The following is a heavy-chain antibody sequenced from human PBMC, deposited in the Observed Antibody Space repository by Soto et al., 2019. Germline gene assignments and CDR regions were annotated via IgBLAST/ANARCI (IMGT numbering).Heavy chain of an antibody. D-gene: IGHD6-6*01. CDR1: GYTFTSYY. CDR2: INPSGGST. CDR3: ARLLSIAARGQWDDY. J-gene: IGHJ4*02. Sequence: QVQLVQSGAEVKKPGASVKVSCKASGYTFTSYYMHWVRQAPGQGLEWMGIINPSGGSTSYAQKFQGRVTMTRDTSTSTVYMEPSSLRSEDTAVYYCARLLSIAARGQWDDYWGQGTLVTVSS. V-gene: IGHV1-46*01.